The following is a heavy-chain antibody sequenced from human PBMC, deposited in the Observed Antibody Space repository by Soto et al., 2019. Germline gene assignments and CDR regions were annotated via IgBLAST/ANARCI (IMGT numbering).Heavy chain of an antibody. J-gene: IGHJ5*01. CDR2: ITYNSNNM. Sequence: EVQLVESGGGLVQPGRSLRLSCAASGFNFDGHAMHWVRQAPGKGLEWVSGITYNSNNMGYSDSVKGQFTISRDNAKNSLFLQRNSLRAEDTAFYYCAKDKGKAAQELDSWGQGILVTVSS. CDR1: GFNFDGHA. V-gene: IGHV3-9*01. CDR3: AKDKGKAAQELDS. D-gene: IGHD6-6*01.